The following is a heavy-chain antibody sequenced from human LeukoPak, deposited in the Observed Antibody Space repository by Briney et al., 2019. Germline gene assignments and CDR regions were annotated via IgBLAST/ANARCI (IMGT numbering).Heavy chain of an antibody. CDR1: GFTFSSYA. CDR3: ARENGGQWLVQQYYYYGMDV. J-gene: IGHJ6*02. V-gene: IGHV3-30*04. CDR2: ISYDGSNK. D-gene: IGHD6-19*01. Sequence: PGGSLRLSCAASGFTFSSYAMHWVRQAPGKGLEWVAVISYDGSNKYYADSVKGRFPISRERSKITLYLQMSSLRSEDTAVYYCARENGGQWLVQQYYYYGMDVWGQGTTVTVSS.